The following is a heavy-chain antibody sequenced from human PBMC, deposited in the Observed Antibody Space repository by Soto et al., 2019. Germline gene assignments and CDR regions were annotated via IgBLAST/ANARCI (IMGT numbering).Heavy chain of an antibody. V-gene: IGHV3-23*01. CDR1: GFTFSSYA. CDR3: AKADELELPPPLDY. CDR2: ISGSGGST. J-gene: IGHJ4*02. D-gene: IGHD1-7*01. Sequence: GGSLRLSCAASGFTFSSYAMSWVRQAPGKGLEWVSAISGSGGSTYYADSVKGRFTISRDNSKNTLYLQMNSLRAEDPAVYYCAKADELELPPPLDYWGQGTLVTVSS.